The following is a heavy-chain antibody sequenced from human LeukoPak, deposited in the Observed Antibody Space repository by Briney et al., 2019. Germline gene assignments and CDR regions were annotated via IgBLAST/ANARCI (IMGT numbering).Heavy chain of an antibody. CDR2: INPNSGGT. D-gene: IGHD3-9*01. V-gene: IGHV1-2*02. CDR3: ARSRVDYDILTGYYSDAFDI. J-gene: IGHJ3*02. Sequence: GASVKASCKASGYTFTGYYMHWVRQAPGQGLEWMGWINPNSGGTNYAQKFQGRVTMTRDTSISTAYMELSRLRSDDTAVYYCARSRVDYDILTGYYSDAFDIWGQGTMVTVSS. CDR1: GYTFTGYY.